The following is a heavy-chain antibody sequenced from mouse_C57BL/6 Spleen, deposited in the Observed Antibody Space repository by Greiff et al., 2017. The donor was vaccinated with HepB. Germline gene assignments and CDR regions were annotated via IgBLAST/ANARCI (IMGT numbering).Heavy chain of an antibody. J-gene: IGHJ2*01. CDR3: ARRSDYYGSSWYYFDY. Sequence: DVKLVESGGGLVKPGGSLKLSCAASGFTFSSYAMSWVRQTPEKRLEWVATISDGGSYTYYPDNVKGRFTISRDNAKNNLYLQMSHLKSEDTAMYYCARRSDYYGSSWYYFDYWGQGTTLTVSS. V-gene: IGHV5-4*03. CDR2: ISDGGSYT. D-gene: IGHD1-1*01. CDR1: GFTFSSYA.